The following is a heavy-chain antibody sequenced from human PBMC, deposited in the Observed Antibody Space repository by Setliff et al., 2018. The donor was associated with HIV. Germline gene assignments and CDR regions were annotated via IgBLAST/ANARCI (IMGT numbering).Heavy chain of an antibody. J-gene: IGHJ4*02. D-gene: IGHD4-17*01. V-gene: IGHV4-34*01. CDR3: ARFDVTPMTTRDY. Sequence: SQTLSLPCAFYGASLTDYYWNWIRQPPGKGLEWIGEIHHTGHINYNPSFKSRVTMSLDMSTNQFSLKMASMTAADSAVYYCARFDVTPMTTRDYWGQGTQVTVSS. CDR2: IHHTGHI. CDR1: GASLTDYY.